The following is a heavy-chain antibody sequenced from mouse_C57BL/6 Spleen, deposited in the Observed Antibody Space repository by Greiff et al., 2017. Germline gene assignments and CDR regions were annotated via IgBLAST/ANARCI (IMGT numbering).Heavy chain of an antibody. CDR1: GYTFTSYW. Sequence: QVQLQQSGAELVRPGSSVKLSCKASGYTFTSYWMDWVKQRPGQGLEWIGNIYPSDSETHYNQKFKDKATLTVDKSSSTAYMQLSSLTSEDSAVYYCAREGSLGQGYWGQGTTLTVSS. CDR3: AREGSLGQGY. V-gene: IGHV1-61*01. D-gene: IGHD3-3*01. J-gene: IGHJ2*01. CDR2: IYPSDSET.